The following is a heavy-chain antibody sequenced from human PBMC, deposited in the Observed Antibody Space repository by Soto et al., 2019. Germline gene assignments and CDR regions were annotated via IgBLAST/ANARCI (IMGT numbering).Heavy chain of an antibody. Sequence: QLQLQESGPGLVKPSETLSLTCTVSGDSISSSSYYWVWIRQPPGRGLEWIGSIFYSGTTYYNPSLKSRVTISIDTSKNQFSLKLTSETAADTAVYYCAKTGPYDILTYWYFDLWGRGTLVTVSS. V-gene: IGHV4-39*01. CDR3: AKTGPYDILTYWYFDL. CDR1: GDSISSSSYY. D-gene: IGHD3-9*01. J-gene: IGHJ2*01. CDR2: IFYSGTT.